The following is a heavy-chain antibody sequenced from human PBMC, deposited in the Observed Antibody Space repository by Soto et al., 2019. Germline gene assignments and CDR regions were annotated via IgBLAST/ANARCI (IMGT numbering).Heavy chain of an antibody. J-gene: IGHJ5*02. CDR1: GYTFTSYG. Sequence: ASVKVSCKASGYTFTSYGISWVRQAPGQGLEWMGWISAYNGNTNYAQKLQGRVTMTTDTSTSTAYMELRSLRSDDTAVYYCARDGYYDSSVYYENRFAPWGQGTLVTVSS. CDR2: ISAYNGNT. V-gene: IGHV1-18*01. D-gene: IGHD3-22*01. CDR3: ARDGYYDSSVYYENRFAP.